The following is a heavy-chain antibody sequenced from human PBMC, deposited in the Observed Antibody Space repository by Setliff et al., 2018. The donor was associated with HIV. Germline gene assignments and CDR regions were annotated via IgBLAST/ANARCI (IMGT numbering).Heavy chain of an antibody. D-gene: IGHD3-9*01. J-gene: IGHJ4*02. CDR2: IWYDGNKK. CDR3: ARAPGDILTAYFGGLDY. V-gene: IGHV3-33*01. CDR1: GFTFSSYG. Sequence: GGSLRLSCAASGFTFSSYGMHWVRQAPGKGLEWVALIWYDGNKKDYGDSVKGRFTISRDNSKDTLYLQMSSLRADDTAIYYCARAPGDILTAYFGGLDYWGQGALVTVSS.